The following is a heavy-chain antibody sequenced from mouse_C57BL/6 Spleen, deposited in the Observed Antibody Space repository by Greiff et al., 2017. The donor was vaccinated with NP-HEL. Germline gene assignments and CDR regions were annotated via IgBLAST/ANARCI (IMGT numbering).Heavy chain of an antibody. Sequence: VKLMESGAELARPGASVKLSCKASGYTFTSYGISWVKQRTGQGLEWIGEIYPRSGNTYYNEKFKGKATLTADKSSSTAYMELRSLTSEDSAVYFCARVQLRYEFAYWGQGTLVTVSA. CDR2: IYPRSGNT. CDR1: GYTFTSYG. V-gene: IGHV1-81*01. D-gene: IGHD1-1*01. CDR3: ARVQLRYEFAY. J-gene: IGHJ3*01.